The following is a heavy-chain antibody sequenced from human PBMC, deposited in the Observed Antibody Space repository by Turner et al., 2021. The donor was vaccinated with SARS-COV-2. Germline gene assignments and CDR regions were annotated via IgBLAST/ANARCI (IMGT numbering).Heavy chain of an antibody. J-gene: IGHJ4*01. D-gene: IGHD6-19*01. CDR2: ISYDGSNK. CDR3: VKGGSGWSMEFDY. Sequence: QVQLVASGGGVVQPGRSLRLSCAAAGFNFSNYGMFWVRQAQGKGLEWVALISYDGSNKHYADSVKGRFTISRDNSKNTLFLQMYSLRAEDTAVYYCVKGGSGWSMEFDYWGHGTLVTVSS. CDR1: GFNFSNYG. V-gene: IGHV3-30*18.